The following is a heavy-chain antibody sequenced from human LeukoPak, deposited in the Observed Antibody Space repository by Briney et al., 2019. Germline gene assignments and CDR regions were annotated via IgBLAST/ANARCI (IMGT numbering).Heavy chain of an antibody. V-gene: IGHV3-23*01. CDR2: IYRDASKT. J-gene: IGHJ3*02. D-gene: IGHD1-1*01. CDR3: AKDRVPDNGWNFDM. Sequence: GGSLRLSCAPSGFTFTTYTLSWVRQAPRKGLEWVSSIYRDASKTFYADSLRGRFTISRDSSKSMVSLQMNGLRVDDTALYYRAKDRVPDNGWNFDMWGQGTMVIVSA. CDR1: GFTFTTYT.